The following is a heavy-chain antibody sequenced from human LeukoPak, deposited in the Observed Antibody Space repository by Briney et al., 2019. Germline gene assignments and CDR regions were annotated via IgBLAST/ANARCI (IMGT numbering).Heavy chain of an antibody. J-gene: IGHJ1*01. D-gene: IGHD3-10*01. CDR1: GFTFSSYS. CDR2: ISSSSSYI. V-gene: IGHV3-21*01. Sequence: GGSLRLSCAASGFTFSSYSMNWVRQAPGKGLEWVSSISSSSSYIYYADSVKGRFTISRDNAKNSPYLQMNSLRAEDTAVYYCARDPLSPSLLWFGESHEPQYFQHWGQGTLVTVSS. CDR3: ARDPLSPSLLWFGESHEPQYFQH.